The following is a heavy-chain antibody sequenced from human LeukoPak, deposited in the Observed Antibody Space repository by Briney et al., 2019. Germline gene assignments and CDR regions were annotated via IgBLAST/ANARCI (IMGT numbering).Heavy chain of an antibody. Sequence: GGSLRLSCAASGFTVSSKYMNWVRQAPGKGLEWVSYISSSSSTIYYADSVKGRFTISRDNAKNSLYLQMNSLRAEDTAVYYCAMTLSTWYVRWGQGTLVTVSS. J-gene: IGHJ5*02. V-gene: IGHV3-48*01. CDR3: AMTLSTWYVR. CDR2: ISSSSSTI. CDR1: GFTVSSKY. D-gene: IGHD5/OR15-5a*01.